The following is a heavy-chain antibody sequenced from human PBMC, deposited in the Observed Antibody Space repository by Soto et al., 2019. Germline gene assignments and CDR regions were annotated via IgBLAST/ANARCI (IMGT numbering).Heavy chain of an antibody. CDR3: ASTYALDAFDI. J-gene: IGHJ3*02. V-gene: IGHV3-30-3*01. CDR1: GFTFSSYA. Sequence: QVQLVESGGGVVQPGRSLRLSCAASGFTFSSYAMHWVRQAPGKGLEWVAVISYDGSNKYYADSVKGRFTISRDNSKNTLYLQMNSLRAEDKAVYYCASTYALDAFDIWGQGTMVTVSS. CDR2: ISYDGSNK.